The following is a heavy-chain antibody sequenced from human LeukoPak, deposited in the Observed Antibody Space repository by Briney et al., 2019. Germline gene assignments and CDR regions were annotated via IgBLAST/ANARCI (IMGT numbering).Heavy chain of an antibody. Sequence: SVKVSCKASGGTFSSYAISWVRQAPGQGLEWMGGIIPIFGTANYAQKFRGRVTITADKSTRTAYMELSRLRSDDTAVYYCARVGGYSSSWYMSFFDQWGQGTLVSVSS. J-gene: IGHJ4*02. CDR3: ARVGGYSSSWYMSFFDQ. CDR2: IIPIFGTA. D-gene: IGHD6-13*01. V-gene: IGHV1-69*06. CDR1: GGTFSSYA.